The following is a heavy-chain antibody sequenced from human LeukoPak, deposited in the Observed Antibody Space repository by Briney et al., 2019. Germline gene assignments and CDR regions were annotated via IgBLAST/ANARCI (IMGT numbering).Heavy chain of an antibody. CDR2: IYRDGST. V-gene: IGHV3-66*02. J-gene: IGHJ4*02. CDR1: GFTVDSHY. CDR3: AQLPSY. D-gene: IGHD1-7*01. Sequence: GGSLRLSCAASGFTVDSHYMTWVRQAPGKGLEWVSVIYRDGSTYYADSVKGRFTISRDNPKNTLHLQMNSLIHEDTAVYYCAQLPSYWGQGALVTVSS.